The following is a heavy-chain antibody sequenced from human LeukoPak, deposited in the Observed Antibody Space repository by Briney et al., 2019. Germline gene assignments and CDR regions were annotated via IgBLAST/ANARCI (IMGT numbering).Heavy chain of an antibody. Sequence: GGSLRLSCAVSGFIFSNYAMSWVRQAPGKGLEWVSVMGDSDASAFYVDSVKARFTISRDNSKNTLSLQMDSLRAEDTAIYYCAKHWSDEVIGFFDNWGQGTLVTVSS. D-gene: IGHD3-3*01. V-gene: IGHV3-23*01. CDR1: GFIFSNYA. J-gene: IGHJ4*02. CDR2: MGDSDASA. CDR3: AKHWSDEVIGFFDN.